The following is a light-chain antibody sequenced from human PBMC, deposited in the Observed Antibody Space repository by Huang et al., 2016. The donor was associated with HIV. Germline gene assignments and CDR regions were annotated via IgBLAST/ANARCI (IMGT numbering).Light chain of an antibody. J-gene: IGKJ4*01. V-gene: IGKV1-33*01. Sequence: DIQMTQSQSSLSASVGDRVTITCQASQDINKYLAWYHQKPGKAQKRLIYEAAKLEKGVPARFRGSGSGTTFTVTISSLQPEDIATYYCQQYHALPVTFGGGTKVEIK. CDR1: QDINKY. CDR3: QQYHALPVT. CDR2: EAA.